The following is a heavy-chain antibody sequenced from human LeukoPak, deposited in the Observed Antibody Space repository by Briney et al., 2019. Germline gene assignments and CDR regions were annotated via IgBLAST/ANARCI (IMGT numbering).Heavy chain of an antibody. J-gene: IGHJ4*02. CDR3: AREMATISRYYFDY. V-gene: IGHV3-33*01. CDR1: GFTFSSYG. D-gene: IGHD5-24*01. Sequence: PGRSLRRSCAASGFTFSSYGMHWVRQAPGKGLEWVAVIWYDGSNKYYADSVKGRFTISRDNSKNTLYLQMNSLRAEDTAVYYCAREMATISRYYFDYWGQGTLVTVSS. CDR2: IWYDGSNK.